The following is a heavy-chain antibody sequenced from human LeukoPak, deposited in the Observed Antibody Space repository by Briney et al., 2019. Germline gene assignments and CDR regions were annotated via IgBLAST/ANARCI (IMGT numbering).Heavy chain of an antibody. Sequence: PGGSLRLSCAASGLTVSSNYMSWVRQARGKGLGWVSVIYSGGSTYYADSVKGRFTISRDNSKNTLYLQMNSLRAEDTAVYYCARFFWWVHQYYYYYGMDVWGQGTTVTVSS. CDR3: ARFFWWVHQYYYYYGMDV. CDR2: IYSGGST. D-gene: IGHD3-3*01. CDR1: GLTVSSNY. V-gene: IGHV3-53*01. J-gene: IGHJ6*02.